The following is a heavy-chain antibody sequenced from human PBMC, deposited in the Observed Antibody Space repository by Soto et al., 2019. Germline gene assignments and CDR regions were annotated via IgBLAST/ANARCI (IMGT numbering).Heavy chain of an antibody. CDR2: ISKDSVYI. D-gene: IGHD3-16*02. CDR1: GFTFSAHN. CDR3: AIRSTIGPFDY. V-gene: IGHV3-21*02. J-gene: IGHJ4*02. Sequence: EVQLVESGGGLVKPGGSLRLSCVASGFTFSAHNMNWVRQAPGKGLEWVSSISKDSVYIYYADSVKGRFTISRDNAKDSLFLQMDSLTADDTAMHYCAIRSTIGPFDYWGQGILVTVSS.